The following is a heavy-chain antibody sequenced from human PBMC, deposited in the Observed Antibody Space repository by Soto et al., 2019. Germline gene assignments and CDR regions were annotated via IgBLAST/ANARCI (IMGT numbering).Heavy chain of an antibody. Sequence: QITLNESGPTVVRPTETLTLTCRFSGFSLTTSGVGVGWIRQSPGKAPEWLALIYWDDDKRYSASLKSRITITKDTSKNQVVLTVSDLDPTDTATYYCADRVLRTVFGLVTTTAIYFDFWGQGTPVAVSS. CDR3: ADRVLRTVFGLVTTTAIYFDF. D-gene: IGHD3-3*01. J-gene: IGHJ4*02. V-gene: IGHV2-5*02. CDR1: GFSLTTSGVG. CDR2: IYWDDDK.